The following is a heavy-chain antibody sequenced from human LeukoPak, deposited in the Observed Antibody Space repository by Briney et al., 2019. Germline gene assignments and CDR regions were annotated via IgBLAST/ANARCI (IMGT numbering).Heavy chain of an antibody. D-gene: IGHD2/OR15-2a*01. CDR3: ARVGEYDSFDY. CDR2: ISGSGGST. CDR1: GFTFSSYA. J-gene: IGHJ4*02. V-gene: IGHV3-23*01. Sequence: GGSLRLSCAASGFTFSSYAMSWVRQAPGKGLEWVSAISGSGGSTYYADSVKGRFTISRDNSKNTLYLQMDSLRAEDTAVYYCARVGEYDSFDYWGQGTLLTVSS.